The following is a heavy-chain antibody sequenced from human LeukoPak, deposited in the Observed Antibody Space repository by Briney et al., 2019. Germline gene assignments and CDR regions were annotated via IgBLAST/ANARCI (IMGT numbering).Heavy chain of an antibody. CDR1: GGSISSGGYY. Sequence: PSETLSLTCTVSGGSISSGGYYWSWLRQHPGTGLEWIGYIYYSGSTYYNPSLKSRVTISVDTSKNQFSLKLSSVTAADTAVYYCARGDSFDYWGQGTLVTVSS. CDR2: IYYSGST. D-gene: IGHD2-21*02. CDR3: ARGDSFDY. J-gene: IGHJ4*02. V-gene: IGHV4-31*03.